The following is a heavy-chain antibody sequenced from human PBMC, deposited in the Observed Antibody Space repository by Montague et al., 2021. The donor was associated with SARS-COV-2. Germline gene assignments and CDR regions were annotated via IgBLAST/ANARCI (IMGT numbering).Heavy chain of an antibody. CDR2: ISSSSSTI. Sequence: SLRLSCAASGFTFSTYNMNWVRQAPGKGLEWVSYISSSSSTIYYADSVKGRLTISRDNAKNSLFLQMNSLRDDDTAVYYCARKGSIGAPFDYWGRGTLVTVSS. J-gene: IGHJ4*02. CDR3: ARKGSIGAPFDY. D-gene: IGHD6-6*01. V-gene: IGHV3-48*02. CDR1: GFTFSTYN.